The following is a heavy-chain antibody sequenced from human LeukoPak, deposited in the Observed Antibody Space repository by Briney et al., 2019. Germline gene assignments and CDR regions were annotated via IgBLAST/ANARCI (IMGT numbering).Heavy chain of an antibody. CDR2: ISAYNGNT. Sequence: ASVKVSCKASGYTFTSYGISWVRQAPGQGLEWMGWISAYNGNTNYAQKLQGRVTMTTDTSTSTAYMELRSLRSDDTAVYYCARDRGELRFLEWLLPPDYWGQGTLVTVSS. CDR1: GYTFTSYG. D-gene: IGHD3-3*01. V-gene: IGHV1-18*01. CDR3: ARDRGELRFLEWLLPPDY. J-gene: IGHJ4*02.